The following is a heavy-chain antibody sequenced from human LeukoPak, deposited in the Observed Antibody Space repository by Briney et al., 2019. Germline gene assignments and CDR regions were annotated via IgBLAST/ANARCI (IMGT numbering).Heavy chain of an antibody. J-gene: IGHJ2*01. CDR1: GFTFSSYD. CDR3: ARGRLSGSGSYLWYFDL. V-gene: IGHV3-13*01. Sequence: GGSLRPSCAASGFTFSSYDMHWVRQLTGKGLEWVSAIGTVGDTYYPDSVKGRFTVSRENAKNSLYFQMNSLRAGDTAVYYCARGRLSGSGSYLWYFDLWGRGTLVTVSS. D-gene: IGHD3-10*01. CDR2: IGTVGDT.